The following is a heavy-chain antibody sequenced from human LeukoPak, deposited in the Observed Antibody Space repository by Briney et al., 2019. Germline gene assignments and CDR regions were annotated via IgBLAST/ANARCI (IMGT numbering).Heavy chain of an antibody. D-gene: IGHD3-22*01. CDR3: ARHFTYYYDSSGYPRDAFDI. CDR1: VDSISGYY. Sequence: SETLSLTCTVSVDSISGYYWSWLRHSTGQGRVCIGYNDYRGSTNFNPFRKSRVTLSIDISGNQFSLKLSPVTAADTALYYRARHFTYYYDSSGYPRDAFDIWGQGTTVTVSS. CDR2: NDYRGST. V-gene: IGHV4-59*08. J-gene: IGHJ3*02.